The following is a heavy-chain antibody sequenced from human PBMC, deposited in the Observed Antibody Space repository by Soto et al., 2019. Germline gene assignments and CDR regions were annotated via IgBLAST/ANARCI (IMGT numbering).Heavy chain of an antibody. CDR1: GFTVSTTY. CDR3: APSLTSSKSGVYFDS. CDR2: IYSTGGT. D-gene: IGHD7-27*01. Sequence: EVQLVESGGGVIQPGGSLRLSCAASGFTVSTTYISWVRQAPGKGLDWVSVIYSTGGTNYADSVKGRLTISRDELKNTVHLQMNSLRAVDTAVYYFAPSLTSSKSGVYFDSWGQGIVVTVSS. V-gene: IGHV3-53*01. J-gene: IGHJ4*02.